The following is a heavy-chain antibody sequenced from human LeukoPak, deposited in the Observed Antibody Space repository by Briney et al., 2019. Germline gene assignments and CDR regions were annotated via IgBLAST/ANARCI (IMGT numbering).Heavy chain of an antibody. V-gene: IGHV4-59*08. Sequence: SETLSLTCTVSGGSISSYYWSWIRQPPGKGLEWIGYIYYSGSTNYNPSLKSRVTISVDTSKNQFSLKLSSVTAADTAVYYCARHREYDFSSGYISGMDVWGQGTTVTVSS. J-gene: IGHJ6*02. CDR2: IYYSGST. CDR1: GGSISSYY. D-gene: IGHD3-3*01. CDR3: ARHREYDFSSGYISGMDV.